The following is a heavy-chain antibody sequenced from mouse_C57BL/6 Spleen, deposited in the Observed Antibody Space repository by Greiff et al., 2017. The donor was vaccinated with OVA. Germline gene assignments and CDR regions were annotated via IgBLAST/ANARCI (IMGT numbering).Heavy chain of an antibody. Sequence: EVMLVESEGGLVQPGSSMKLSCTASGFTFSDYYMAWVRQVPEKGLEWVANINYDGSSTYYLDSLKSRFIISRDNAKNILYLQMSSLKSEDTATYYCARVDYYDYGWYFDVWGTGTTVTVSS. D-gene: IGHD2-4*01. CDR3: ARVDYYDYGWYFDV. V-gene: IGHV5-16*01. CDR1: GFTFSDYY. J-gene: IGHJ1*03. CDR2: INYDGSST.